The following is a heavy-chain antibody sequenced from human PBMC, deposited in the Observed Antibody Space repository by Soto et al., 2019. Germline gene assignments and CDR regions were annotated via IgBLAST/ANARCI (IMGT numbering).Heavy chain of an antibody. Sequence: VQLQESGPGLVKPSQTLSLTCTVSSGSISSADYYWSWIRQPPGKGLEWIGYIYYTGSAYYNPSRKSRVTMSVDTSKTQFSLKVTSVTAADTAVYYCASGGSSNWFDPWGQGTMVTVSS. V-gene: IGHV4-30-4*01. J-gene: IGHJ5*02. D-gene: IGHD1-26*01. CDR2: IYYTGSA. CDR3: ASGGSSNWFDP. CDR1: SGSISSADYY.